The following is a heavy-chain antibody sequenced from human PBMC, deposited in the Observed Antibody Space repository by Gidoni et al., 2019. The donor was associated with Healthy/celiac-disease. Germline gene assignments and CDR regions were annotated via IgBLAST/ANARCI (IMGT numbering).Heavy chain of an antibody. V-gene: IGHV3-21*01. D-gene: IGHD5-12*01. CDR1: GFPFSSYS. Sequence: EVQLVESGGGLVKPGGSLRLSCAASGFPFSSYSMNWVRQAPGKGLEWVSSISSSSSYIYYADSVKGRFTISRDNAKNSLYLQMNSLRAEDTAVYYCARLEDIVDTMDYWGQGTLVTVSS. J-gene: IGHJ4*02. CDR3: ARLEDIVDTMDY. CDR2: ISSSSSYI.